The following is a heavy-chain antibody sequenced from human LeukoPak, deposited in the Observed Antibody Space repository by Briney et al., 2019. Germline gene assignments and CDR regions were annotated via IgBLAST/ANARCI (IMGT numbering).Heavy chain of an antibody. D-gene: IGHD6-13*01. J-gene: IGHJ4*02. CDR1: GFTFSSYA. CDR3: AKDSDSSSWYYFDY. Sequence: QPGGSLRLSCAASGFTFSSYAMSWVRRAPGKGLEWVSSISGSGYSTYYADSVKGRFTISRDNSKNTLYLQMNSLRAEDTAVYYCAKDSDSSSWYYFDYWGQGTLVTVSS. CDR2: ISGSGYST. V-gene: IGHV3-23*01.